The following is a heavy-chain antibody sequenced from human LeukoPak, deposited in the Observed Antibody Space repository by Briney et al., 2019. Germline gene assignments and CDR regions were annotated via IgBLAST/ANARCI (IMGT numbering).Heavy chain of an antibody. CDR1: GFTFNHYT. Sequence: PGGSLRLSCAASGFTFNHYTMNWVRQAPGKGLEWVSFISSNRSYIYYADSVKGRFTISRDNAKNSLSLQMNSLGANDTAVYYCARGTDWTDYYGMDVWGQGTTVTVSS. D-gene: IGHD1-1*01. V-gene: IGHV3-21*01. CDR3: ARGTDWTDYYGMDV. J-gene: IGHJ6*02. CDR2: ISSNRSYI.